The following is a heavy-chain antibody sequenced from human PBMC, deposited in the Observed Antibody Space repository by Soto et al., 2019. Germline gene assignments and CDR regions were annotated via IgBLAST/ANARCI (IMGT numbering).Heavy chain of an antibody. CDR1: GGNFRSQS. Sequence: QVQLVQSGAEVKKPGSSVKVSCKASGGNFRSQSISISWVRQAPGQGLEWMGRIIPVLGVANYAQKFQGRVTITADKSTRPVHGEMRSLRSEDTATYYCARDREVAAPGTVETNYYYGMDVWGQGTTVTVSS. CDR2: IIPVLGVA. D-gene: IGHD6-13*01. CDR3: ARDREVAAPGTVETNYYYGMDV. V-gene: IGHV1-69*08. J-gene: IGHJ6*02.